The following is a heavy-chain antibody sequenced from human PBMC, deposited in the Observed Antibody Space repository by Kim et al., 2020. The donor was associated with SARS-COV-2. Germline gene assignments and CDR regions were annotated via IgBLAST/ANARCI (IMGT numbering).Heavy chain of an antibody. Sequence: NPSLKIRVTISVDTSKVQFSLKLSSVTAADTAVYYCARRLSSSSTVFVYWGQGTMVTVSS. D-gene: IGHD2-2*01. V-gene: IGHV4-61*07. J-gene: IGHJ4*02. CDR3: ARRLSSSSTVFVY.